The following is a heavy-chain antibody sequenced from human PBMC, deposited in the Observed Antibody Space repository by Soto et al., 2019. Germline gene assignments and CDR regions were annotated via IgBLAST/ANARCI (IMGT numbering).Heavy chain of an antibody. J-gene: IGHJ4*02. Sequence: EVQLVQSGAEVKKPGESLKISCKGVGYSFTTYWIGWVRQMPGKGLEWMGMIYPGDSDTRYSPSFQGQVTISADKSISTAYLQWSGLKASDTALYYCAAYGGRSGRHFDYWGQGTLVTVSS. CDR1: GYSFTTYW. CDR2: IYPGDSDT. V-gene: IGHV5-51*01. CDR3: AAYGGRSGRHFDY. D-gene: IGHD3-10*01.